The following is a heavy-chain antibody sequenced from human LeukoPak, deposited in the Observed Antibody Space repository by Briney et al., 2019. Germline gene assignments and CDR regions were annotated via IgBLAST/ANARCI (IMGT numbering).Heavy chain of an antibody. CDR1: RFTFSSYG. J-gene: IGHJ6*03. CDR2: IQYDGSNA. D-gene: IGHD2-15*01. CDR3: AREDRWYYMDV. Sequence: GGSLRLSCAASRFTFSSYGMHWVRQAPGKGLEWVAYIQYDGSNAQYADSVKGRFSISRDSSKNILYLQMNSLRAEDTAVYYCAREDRWYYMDVWGKGTTVTISS. V-gene: IGHV3-30*02.